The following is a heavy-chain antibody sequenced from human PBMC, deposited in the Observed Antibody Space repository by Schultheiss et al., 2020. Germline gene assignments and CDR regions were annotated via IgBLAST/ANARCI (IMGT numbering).Heavy chain of an antibody. D-gene: IGHD6-13*01. CDR3: ARELQQPYFDY. CDR2: ISSSGSTI. CDR1: GFTFSSYE. V-gene: IGHV3-48*03. Sequence: GGSLRLSCAASGFTFSSYEMNWVRQAPGKGLEWVSYISSSGSTIYYADSVKGRFTISRDNAKNSLYLQMNSLRAEDTAVYYCARELQQPYFDYWGQGTLVTVSS. J-gene: IGHJ4*02.